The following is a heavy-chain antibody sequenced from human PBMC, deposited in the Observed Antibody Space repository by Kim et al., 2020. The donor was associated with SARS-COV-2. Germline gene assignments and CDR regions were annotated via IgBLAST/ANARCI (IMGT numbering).Heavy chain of an antibody. CDR3: ATATVVRVVITDFSYYCFVDY. Sequence: ASVKVSCKASGYTIIEFSMHWVRQATGQGLEWMGWFNPEGGETIYAQKFQGRVTMTEDTSTDTAYMELSSLRSEDTAMYYCATATVVRVVITDFSYYCFVDYWGQGTTVTVSS. CDR1: GYTIIEFS. D-gene: IGHD3-10*01. V-gene: IGHV1-24*01. J-gene: IGHJ6*02. CDR2: FNPEGGET.